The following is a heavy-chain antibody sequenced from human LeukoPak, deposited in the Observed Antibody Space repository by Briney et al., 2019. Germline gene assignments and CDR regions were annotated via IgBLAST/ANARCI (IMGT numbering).Heavy chain of an antibody. V-gene: IGHV1-2*06. CDR1: GYTFTGYY. CDR3: ARTRRGPADPFDY. Sequence: ASVKVSCKASGYTFTGYYMHWVRQAPGQGLEWMGRINPNSGGTNYAQKFQGRVTMTRDTSISTAYMELSRLRSDGTAVYYCARTRRGPADPFDYWGQGTLVTVSS. J-gene: IGHJ4*02. D-gene: IGHD2-2*01. CDR2: INPNSGGT.